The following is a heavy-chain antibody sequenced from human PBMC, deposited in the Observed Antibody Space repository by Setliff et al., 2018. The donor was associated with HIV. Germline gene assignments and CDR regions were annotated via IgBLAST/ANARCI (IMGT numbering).Heavy chain of an antibody. CDR2: GSSYI. J-gene: IGHJ4*02. V-gene: IGHV3-21*01. CDR3: ARDSSTAEGGGDNFFDY. CDR1: GFNIEEYA. Sequence: PGGSLRLSCVASGFNIEEYAMAWVRQVPGKGLEWVSSGSSYIYYPDSVKGRFTISRDNAKNSLYLRMNSLRADDTAVYYCARDSSTAEGGGDNFFDYWGRGTLVTVSS. D-gene: IGHD2-21*01.